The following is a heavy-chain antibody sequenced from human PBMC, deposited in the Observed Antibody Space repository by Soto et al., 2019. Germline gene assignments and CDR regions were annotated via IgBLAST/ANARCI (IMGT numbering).Heavy chain of an antibody. Sequence: ASVKVSCKASGYTFTSYGISWVRQAPGQGLEWMGWISAYNGNTNYAQELQGRVTMTTDTSTSTAYMELRSLRSDDTAVYYCARARGDSSGYYLSSPFWFDPWRQGTLVTVSS. CDR1: GYTFTSYG. CDR3: ARARGDSSGYYLSSPFWFDP. V-gene: IGHV1-18*01. CDR2: ISAYNGNT. D-gene: IGHD3-22*01. J-gene: IGHJ5*02.